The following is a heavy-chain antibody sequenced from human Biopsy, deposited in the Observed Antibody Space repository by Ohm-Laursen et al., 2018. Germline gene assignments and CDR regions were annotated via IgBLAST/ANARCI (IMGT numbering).Heavy chain of an antibody. CDR2: INSSGSTK. CDR3: ARAVGIAAAPIDY. V-gene: IGHV3-11*01. J-gene: IGHJ4*02. CDR1: GFPVSDNY. Sequence: SLRLSCAASGFPVSDNYMSWIRQAPGRGLEWVSDINSSGSTKYHAAFVKGRFTISRDNAMNSVYLQMNSLRGEDPAVYYCARAVGIAAAPIDYWGQGTLVTVSS. D-gene: IGHD2-15*01.